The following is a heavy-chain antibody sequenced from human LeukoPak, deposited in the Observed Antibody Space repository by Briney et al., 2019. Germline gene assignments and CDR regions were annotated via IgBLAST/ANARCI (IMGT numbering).Heavy chain of an antibody. Sequence: ASVTVSCKASGYTFTSYGISWVRQAPGQGGEGMGWISAYNGNTNYAQKLQGRVPITTDTSTSTAYMELRSLRSDDTAVYYCAREATPMTYYYYYGMDVWGQGTTVTVSS. V-gene: IGHV1-18*01. CDR2: ISAYNGNT. CDR3: AREATPMTYYYYYGMDV. J-gene: IGHJ6*02. CDR1: GYTFTSYG.